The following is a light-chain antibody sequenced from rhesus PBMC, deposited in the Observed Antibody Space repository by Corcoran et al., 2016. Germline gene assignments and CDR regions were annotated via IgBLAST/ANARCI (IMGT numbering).Light chain of an antibody. CDR1: QSISSW. V-gene: IGKV1-22*01. CDR3: LHYTNGPFT. CDR2: KAS. J-gene: IGKJ3*01. Sequence: DIQMTQSPSSLSASVGDTVTITCRASQSISSWLEWYQQNTGKAPELLIYKASSLQSGAPSRFSGSGCGTDFTLTVNILPPEYFATYYCLHYTNGPFTIGPVSKLDIK.